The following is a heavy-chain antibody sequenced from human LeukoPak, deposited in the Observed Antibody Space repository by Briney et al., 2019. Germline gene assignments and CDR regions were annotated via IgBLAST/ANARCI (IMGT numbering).Heavy chain of an antibody. CDR1: GYSFTSHW. D-gene: IGHD3-10*01. J-gene: IGHJ3*02. Sequence: GESLKISCKGAGYSFTSHWIGLVRQMPGKGLGWMGIIYPGDSDTRYSPSFQGQVTISADKSISTAYLQWSSLKASDTAMYYCARDYYYGSGSAAFDIWGQGTMVTVSS. CDR2: IYPGDSDT. CDR3: ARDYYYGSGSAAFDI. V-gene: IGHV5-51*01.